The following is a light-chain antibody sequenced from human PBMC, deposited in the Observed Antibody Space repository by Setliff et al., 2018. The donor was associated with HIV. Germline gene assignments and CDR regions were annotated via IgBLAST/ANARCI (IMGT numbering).Light chain of an antibody. Sequence: QSALAQPASVSGSPGQSITISCTGTSSDVGGYKYVSWYQQHPGKAPKLMIYEVSNRPSGVSNRFSGSKSGNTASLTISGLQAEDEALYFCSSYTSIITFVFGTGTKVTVL. J-gene: IGLJ1*01. CDR3: SSYTSIITFV. CDR1: SSDVGGYKY. CDR2: EVS. V-gene: IGLV2-14*01.